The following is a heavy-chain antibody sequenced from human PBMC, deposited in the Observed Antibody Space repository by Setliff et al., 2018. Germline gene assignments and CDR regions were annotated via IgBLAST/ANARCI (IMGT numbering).Heavy chain of an antibody. Sequence: ETLSLTCAVSGGSISDNNWWSWVRQPPGKGLEWIGEIYHSGSANYNPSLKSRVTTSVDKSKNQFSLKIYSMTAADTAVYYCARAGFELGQYNWFDPWGQGTLVTVS. J-gene: IGHJ5*02. D-gene: IGHD3-3*02. CDR2: IYHSGSA. CDR3: ARAGFELGQYNWFDP. CDR1: GGSISDNNW. V-gene: IGHV4-4*02.